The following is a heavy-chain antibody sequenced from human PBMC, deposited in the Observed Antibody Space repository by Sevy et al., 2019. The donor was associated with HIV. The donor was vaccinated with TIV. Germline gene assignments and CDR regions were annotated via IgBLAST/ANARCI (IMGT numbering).Heavy chain of an antibody. D-gene: IGHD2-2*01. CDR2: INHSGST. J-gene: IGHJ3*02. V-gene: IGHV4-34*01. CDR3: ARHCSGTSCSHAFDI. Sequence: SETLSLTCAVYGGSFSGYYWSWIRQPPGKGLEGIGKINHSGSTNYNPSLKSRVTISVDTSKNQFSLKLSSVTAADTALYYCARHCSGTSCSHAFDIWGQGTMVTVSS. CDR1: GGSFSGYY.